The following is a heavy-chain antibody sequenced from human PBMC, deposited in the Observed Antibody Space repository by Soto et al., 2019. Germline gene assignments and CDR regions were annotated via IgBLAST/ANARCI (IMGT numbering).Heavy chain of an antibody. Sequence: QVQLQESGPGLVKPSQTLSLICTVSGGPVINGDSYLNWIRQHPEKGLEWMGYINYRWTTNYNAALKSRILISVDTSKNEFSLRLTSVTAADTAVYFCARDSPGAAPYWGQGILVTVSS. D-gene: IGHD6-13*01. J-gene: IGHJ4*02. CDR2: INYRWTT. V-gene: IGHV4-31*03. CDR3: ARDSPGAAPY. CDR1: GGPVINGDSY.